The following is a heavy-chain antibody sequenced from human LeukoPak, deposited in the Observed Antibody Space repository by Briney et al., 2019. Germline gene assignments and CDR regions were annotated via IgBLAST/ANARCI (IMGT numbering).Heavy chain of an antibody. Sequence: PGGSLRLSCAASGFTLSSYWMSWVRQAPGKGLEWVANIKQDGSEKYYVDSVEGRFIISRDNAKNSLYLQMNSLRAEDTAVYYCARDKGYYDFWSGFDYWGQGTQVTVSS. J-gene: IGHJ4*02. CDR3: ARDKGYYDFWSGFDY. V-gene: IGHV3-7*01. D-gene: IGHD3-3*01. CDR1: GFTLSSYW. CDR2: IKQDGSEK.